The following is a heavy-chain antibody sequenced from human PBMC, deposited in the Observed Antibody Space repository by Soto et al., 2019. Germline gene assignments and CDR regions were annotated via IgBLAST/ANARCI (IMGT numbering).Heavy chain of an antibody. D-gene: IGHD3-10*01. CDR3: ARRRYGSGSNDF. Sequence: GGSLRLSCAASGFTFSDYYMTGIRRAPGKGLEWVSHISSSGNSIDYGDSVRGRFTISRDNAKKSLYLQMNGLRAEDTAVYYCARRRYGSGSNDFWGQGTLVTVSS. V-gene: IGHV3-11*01. CDR1: GFTFSDYY. CDR2: ISSSGNSI. J-gene: IGHJ4*02.